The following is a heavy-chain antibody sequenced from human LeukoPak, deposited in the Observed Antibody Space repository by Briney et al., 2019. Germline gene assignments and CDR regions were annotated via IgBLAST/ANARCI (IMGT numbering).Heavy chain of an antibody. V-gene: IGHV4-34*01. CDR2: INHSGST. J-gene: IGHJ3*02. D-gene: IGHD1-26*01. Sequence: SETLSLTCAVYGGSFSGYYWSWIRQPPGKGLEWIGEINHSGSTDYNPSLKSRVTISVDTSKNQFSLKLSSVTAADTAVYYCARALIVGPNAFDIWGQGTMVTVSS. CDR1: GGSFSGYY. CDR3: ARALIVGPNAFDI.